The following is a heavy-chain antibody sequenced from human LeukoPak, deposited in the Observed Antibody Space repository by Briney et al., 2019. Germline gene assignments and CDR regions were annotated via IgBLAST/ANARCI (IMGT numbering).Heavy chain of an antibody. J-gene: IGHJ4*02. CDR2: INHSGST. V-gene: IGHV4-34*01. Sequence: GSLRLSCGASGFTFTSYSMSWIRQPPGKGLEWIGEINHSGSTNYNPSLKSRVTISVDTSKNQFSLKLSSVTAADTAVYYCARVGRRGNYWGQGTLVTVSS. CDR3: ARVGRRGNY. CDR1: GFTFTSYS.